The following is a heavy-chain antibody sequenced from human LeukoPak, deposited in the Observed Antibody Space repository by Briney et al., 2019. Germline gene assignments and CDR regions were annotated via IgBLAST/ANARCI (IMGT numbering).Heavy chain of an antibody. J-gene: IGHJ4*02. CDR1: GFILSNYA. CDR2: LGAAGDT. D-gene: IGHD5-24*01. Sequence: GGSLRLSCAASGFILSNYAMHWVRQPAGKGLEWVSALGAAGDTFYPGSVKGRFTISRDNAKKSLFLQMSSLRAEDTAIYYCARQSTPHGNFDYWGQGTLVTVSS. CDR3: ARQSTPHGNFDY. V-gene: IGHV3-13*01.